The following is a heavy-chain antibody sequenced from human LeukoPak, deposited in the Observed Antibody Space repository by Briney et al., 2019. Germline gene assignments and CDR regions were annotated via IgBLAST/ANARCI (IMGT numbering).Heavy chain of an antibody. CDR1: GFTFSNYG. V-gene: IGHV3-30*03. CDR3: ARAKWLRLLLLLDY. J-gene: IGHJ4*02. D-gene: IGHD5-12*01. CDR2: ISYDGSNK. Sequence: GGSLSLSCAASGFTFSNYGMHWVRQAPGKGLEWVAVISYDGSNKFYADSVKGPFTISRDNSENTLFLQMNSLRTEDTAVYYCARAKWLRLLLLLDYCGQGTLVTVSS.